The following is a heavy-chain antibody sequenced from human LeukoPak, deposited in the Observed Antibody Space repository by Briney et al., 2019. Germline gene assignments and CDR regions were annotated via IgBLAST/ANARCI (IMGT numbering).Heavy chain of an antibody. D-gene: IGHD3-22*01. CDR2: IYHSGKT. J-gene: IGHJ6*03. CDR1: GASISSNNW. CDR3: TRGSIAYYYMDV. V-gene: IGHV4-4*02. Sequence: PSETLSLTCAVSGASISSNNWWTWVRQPPGKGLEWIGDIYHSGKTNYSPSLKSRITISVDKSKNQFSLKLSSVTAADAAVYYCTRGSIAYYYMDVWGKGTTVTISS.